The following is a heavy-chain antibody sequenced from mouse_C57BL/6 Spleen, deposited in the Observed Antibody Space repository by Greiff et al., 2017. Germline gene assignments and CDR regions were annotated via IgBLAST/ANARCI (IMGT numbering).Heavy chain of an antibody. J-gene: IGHJ2*01. V-gene: IGHV1-26*01. CDR2: INPNNGGT. Sequence: EVQLQQSGPELVKPGASVKISCKASGYTFTDYYMNWVKQSHGKSLEWIGDINPNNGGTRYNQKFKGKATLTVDKSSSTAYMELRSLTSEDSAVYYCARRGGFINPYYFDYWGQGTTLTVSS. D-gene: IGHD1-1*01. CDR1: GYTFTDYY. CDR3: ARRGGFINPYYFDY.